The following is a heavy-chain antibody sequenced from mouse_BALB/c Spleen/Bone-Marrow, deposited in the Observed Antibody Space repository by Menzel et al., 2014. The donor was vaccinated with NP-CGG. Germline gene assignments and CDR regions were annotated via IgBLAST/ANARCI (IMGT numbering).Heavy chain of an antibody. Sequence: GQLQQSGAKPGKPGGSGKVSCKGSGFNIKENYIQWVKQKPEQGFEWIWRNDPANGNTKYDPKFQGKATITADTSSNTAYLQLSSLTSEDTAVYYCAMYYYGSSLFAYWGQGTLVTVSA. CDR2: NDPANGNT. D-gene: IGHD1-1*01. J-gene: IGHJ3*01. CDR1: GFNIKENY. V-gene: IGHV14-3*02. CDR3: AMYYYGSSLFAY.